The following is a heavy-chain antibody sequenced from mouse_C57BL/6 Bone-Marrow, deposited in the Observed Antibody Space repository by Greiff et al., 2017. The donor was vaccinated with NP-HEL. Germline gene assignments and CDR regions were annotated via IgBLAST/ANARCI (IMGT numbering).Heavy chain of an antibody. D-gene: IGHD3-2*02. CDR2: INPSNGGT. V-gene: IGHV1-53*01. J-gene: IGHJ2*01. CDR3: ARWQLRLQYYFDY. Sequence: QVQLQQPGTELVKPGASVKLSCKASGYTFTSYWMHWVKQRPGHGLEWIGNINPSNGGTNYNEKFKSKATLTVDKSSSTAYMQLSSLTSEDSAVYYCARWQLRLQYYFDYWGQGTTLTVSS. CDR1: GYTFTSYW.